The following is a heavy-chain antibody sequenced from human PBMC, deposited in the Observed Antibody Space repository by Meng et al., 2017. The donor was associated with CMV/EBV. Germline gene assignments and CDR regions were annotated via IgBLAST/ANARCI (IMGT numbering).Heavy chain of an antibody. D-gene: IGHD3-3*01. J-gene: IGHJ3*02. V-gene: IGHV4-39*01. Sequence: SETLSLTCTVSGDSIRNSNYYWDWIRQPPGKGLEWIGNIYYSGNTDYNPFLKSRVTISVDTSKNQFSLRLRSVTAADTAVYYCASQHSGYYEGYDMWGQGTMVTVSS. CDR3: ASQHSGYYEGYDM. CDR1: GDSIRNSNYY. CDR2: IYYSGNT.